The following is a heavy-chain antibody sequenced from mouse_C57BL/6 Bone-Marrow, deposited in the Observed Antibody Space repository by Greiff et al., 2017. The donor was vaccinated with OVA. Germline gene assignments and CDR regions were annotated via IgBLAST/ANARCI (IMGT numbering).Heavy chain of an antibody. D-gene: IGHD1-1*01. V-gene: IGHV7-3*01. CDR1: GFTFTDYY. CDR3: ARYPYYYGRSYWDFDV. CDR2: IRNKANGYTT. J-gene: IGHJ1*03. Sequence: EVKLVESGGGLVQPGGSLSLSCAASGFTFTDYYMSWVRQPPGKALEWLGFIRNKANGYTTEYSASVKGRFTISRDNSQSILYLQMNALRAEDSATYYCARYPYYYGRSYWDFDVWGTGTTVTVSS.